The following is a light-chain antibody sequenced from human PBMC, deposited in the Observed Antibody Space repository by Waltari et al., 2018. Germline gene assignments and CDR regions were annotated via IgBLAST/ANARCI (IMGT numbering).Light chain of an antibody. J-gene: IGLJ2*01. CDR2: DVN. V-gene: IGLV2-14*03. Sequence: QSALTQPASVSGSPGQSIAIPCTGTRRDGGASAYVSWYQQHPGKAPKLIIFDVNYRPSGVSNRFSSSKSGNTASLTISGLQPEDEADYYCSSYLSTNTEVFGGGTKVTVL. CDR3: SSYLSTNTEV. CDR1: RRDGGASAY.